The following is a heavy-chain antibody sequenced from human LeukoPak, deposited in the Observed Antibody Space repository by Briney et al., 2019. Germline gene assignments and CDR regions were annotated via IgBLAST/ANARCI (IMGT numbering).Heavy chain of an antibody. J-gene: IGHJ4*02. V-gene: IGHV4-34*01. CDR2: INHSGST. Sequence: PSETLSLTCAVYGGSFSGYYWSWIRQPPGKGLEWIGEINHSGSTNYNPSLKSRVTISVDTSKNQSSLKLSSVTAADTAVYYCARGLYCGGDCFNYFDYWGQGTLVTVSS. D-gene: IGHD2-21*02. CDR3: ARGLYCGGDCFNYFDY. CDR1: GGSFSGYY.